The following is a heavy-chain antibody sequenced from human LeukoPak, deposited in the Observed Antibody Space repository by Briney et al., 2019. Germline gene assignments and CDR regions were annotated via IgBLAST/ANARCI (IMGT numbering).Heavy chain of an antibody. CDR3: ARDGSSRSLGN. V-gene: IGHV3-53*01. CDR1: GVSGSSHY. J-gene: IGHJ4*02. Sequence: GSLRPSRGGSGVSGSSHYMSWVRQAPGEGLEWVSVIDNSGSTYYADSVKGRFTISRDNSRNTVYLQMNSLRVEDTAVYYCARDGSSRSLGNWGQGTLVCVSS. CDR2: IDNSGST.